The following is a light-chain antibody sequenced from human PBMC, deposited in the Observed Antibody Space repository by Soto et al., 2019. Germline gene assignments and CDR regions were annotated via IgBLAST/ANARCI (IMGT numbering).Light chain of an antibody. CDR3: SSYAGSPVV. Sequence: QSALTQPPSAPGSPGQSVTISCTGTSSDVGGYNYVSWYQQHPGKAPKLMIYEVSKRPSGVPDRFSGSKSGNTASLTVSGLQAEDEADYYCSSYAGSPVVFGGGTKLTVL. J-gene: IGLJ2*01. CDR1: SSDVGGYNY. CDR2: EVS. V-gene: IGLV2-8*01.